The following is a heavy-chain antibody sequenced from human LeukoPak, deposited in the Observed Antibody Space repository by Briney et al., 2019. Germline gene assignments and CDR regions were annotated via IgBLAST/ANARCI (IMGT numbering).Heavy chain of an antibody. CDR3: SRHESQYSGSYS. J-gene: IGHJ4*02. CDR2: VYPDDSDT. V-gene: IGHV5-51*01. CDR1: GYGFSGYW. D-gene: IGHD1-26*01. Sequence: GESLKISCKGAGYGFSGYWVAWVRQMPGKGLEWMGIVYPDDSDTRYSPSFRGQVTMSADKSIRTAYLQWSSLQASDTAMYYCSRHESQYSGSYSWGQGTLVTVSS.